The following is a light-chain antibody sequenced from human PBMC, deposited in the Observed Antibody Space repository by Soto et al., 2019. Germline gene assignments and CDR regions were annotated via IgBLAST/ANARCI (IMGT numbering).Light chain of an antibody. J-gene: IGLJ2*01. V-gene: IGLV2-8*01. CDR3: SSYAGSNNLV. CDR1: SSDVGGYNY. CDR2: EVN. Sequence: QSALTQPPSASVSPGQSVTISCTGTSSDVGGYNYVSWYQQHPGKAPKFIIYEVNKRPSGVPDRFSGSKSGNTASLTVSGLQAEDEADYYFSSYAGSNNLVFGGGTKLTVL.